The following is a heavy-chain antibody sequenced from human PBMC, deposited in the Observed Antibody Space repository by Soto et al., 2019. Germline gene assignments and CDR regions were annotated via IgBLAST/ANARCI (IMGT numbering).Heavy chain of an antibody. CDR3: AREGYYGTDQAFDI. CDR2: IWYDGSNK. CDR1: GFTFSSYG. V-gene: IGHV3-33*01. Sequence: GGSLRLSCAASGFTFSSYGMHWVRQAPGKGLEWVAVIWYDGSNKYYADSVKGRFTISRDNSKNTLYLQMNSLRAEDTAVYYCAREGYYGTDQAFDIWGQGTMVTVSS. D-gene: IGHD3-10*01. J-gene: IGHJ3*02.